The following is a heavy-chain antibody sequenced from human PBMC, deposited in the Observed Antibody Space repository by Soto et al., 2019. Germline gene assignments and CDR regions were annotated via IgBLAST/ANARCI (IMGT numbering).Heavy chain of an antibody. J-gene: IGHJ1*01. CDR1: GDSISRGYH. CDR2: FYHSVTT. Sequence: PSETLSLTCAVCGDSISRGYHWAWIRQPPGKGLEWVASFYHSVTTYYNRSLTGRLTISVDKSKNEFSLKVRSLTDADSAVYYCERTDNVGYYQYWGQGTLVTVSS. V-gene: IGHV4-38-2*01. CDR3: ERTDNVGYYQY. D-gene: IGHD2-2*03.